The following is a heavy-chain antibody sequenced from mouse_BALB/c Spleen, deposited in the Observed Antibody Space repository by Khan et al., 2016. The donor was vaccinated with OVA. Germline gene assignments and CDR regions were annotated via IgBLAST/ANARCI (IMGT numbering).Heavy chain of an antibody. J-gene: IGHJ4*01. Sequence: QVQLKQSGPELKKPGETVKISCKASGYTFTNYGMNWVKQAPGKGLKWMGWINTYTGEPTYADDFKGRFAFSLETSASTAYLQINNLKNEETATYFCARVGYNGTVDYWGQGTSVTVSS. V-gene: IGHV9-3-1*01. CDR1: GYTFTNYG. CDR2: INTYTGEP. CDR3: ARVGYNGTVDY. D-gene: IGHD2-14*01.